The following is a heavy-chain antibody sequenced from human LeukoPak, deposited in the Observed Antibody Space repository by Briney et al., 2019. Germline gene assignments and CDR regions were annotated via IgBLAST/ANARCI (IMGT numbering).Heavy chain of an antibody. J-gene: IGHJ3*01. D-gene: IGHD1-26*01. Sequence: GGSLRPSCAASGFTFSGHWMSWVRQAPAKGLEWVAHMNGDGSQIYYMDFVKGRFTISRDNAKNSLYLQMNGLRAEDTAVYYCVAWGNSGNSWGQGTMVIVSS. CDR2: MNGDGSQI. CDR1: GFTFSGHW. V-gene: IGHV3-7*01. CDR3: VAWGNSGNS.